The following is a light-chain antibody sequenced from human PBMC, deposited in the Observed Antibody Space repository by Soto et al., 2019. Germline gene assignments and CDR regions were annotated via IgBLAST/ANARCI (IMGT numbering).Light chain of an antibody. J-gene: IGKJ3*01. CDR1: QNINTY. Sequence: DNQMTQSPYSLSAAVGDRVTIACRASQNINTYLNWYQQKPGKAPKLLIFDAASLQNGVPSRLSGGGSRTDFTLTITSLQPEDFATYYCQQTSSAPFTFGPGTKVDIK. V-gene: IGKV1-39*01. CDR2: DAA. CDR3: QQTSSAPFT.